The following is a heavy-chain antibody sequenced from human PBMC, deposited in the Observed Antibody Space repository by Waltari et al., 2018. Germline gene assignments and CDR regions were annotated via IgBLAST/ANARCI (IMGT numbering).Heavy chain of an antibody. CDR1: GFTFSSSS. D-gene: IGHD1-26*01. Sequence: EVQLVESGGGLVEPGGSLRLSCAASGFTFSSSSMSWVRQAPGKGLEWVSYIGTSSSTILYADSVKGRFTISRDNAKNSLYLQMDSLRVEDTAVYYCARGPLVIPKYYFDFWGQGSLVTVSS. V-gene: IGHV3-48*04. CDR3: ARGPLVIPKYYFDF. J-gene: IGHJ4*02. CDR2: IGTSSSTI.